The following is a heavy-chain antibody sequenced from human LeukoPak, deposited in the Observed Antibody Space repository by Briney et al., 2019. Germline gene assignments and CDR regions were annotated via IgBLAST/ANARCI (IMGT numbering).Heavy chain of an antibody. J-gene: IGHJ4*02. D-gene: IGHD6-13*01. V-gene: IGHV1-8*01. Sequence: GASVKVSCKASGYTFTSYDINWVRQATGQGLEWMGWMNPNSGNTGYAQKFQGRVTMTRNTSISTAYMELSRLRSDDTAVYYCARDLIAAAEVSFDYWGQGTLVTVSS. CDR1: GYTFTSYD. CDR2: MNPNSGNT. CDR3: ARDLIAAAEVSFDY.